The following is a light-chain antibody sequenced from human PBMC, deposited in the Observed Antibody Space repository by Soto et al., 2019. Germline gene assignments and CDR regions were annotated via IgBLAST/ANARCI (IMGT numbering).Light chain of an antibody. CDR2: DVT. CDR3: SSYTSSSTLV. Sequence: QSALTQPACVSGSPGQSITISCTGTSSDVGGYNYVSWYQQHPGKAPKLMIYDVTSRPSGVSNRFSGSKSGNTASLTISGLQAEDEADYYCSSYTSSSTLVFGGGTKLTVL. V-gene: IGLV2-14*01. CDR1: SSDVGGYNY. J-gene: IGLJ2*01.